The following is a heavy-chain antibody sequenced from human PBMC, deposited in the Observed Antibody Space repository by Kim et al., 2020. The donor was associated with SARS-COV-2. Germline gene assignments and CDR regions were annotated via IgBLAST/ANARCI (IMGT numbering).Heavy chain of an antibody. CDR1: GFIFSTYG. J-gene: IGHJ4*01. D-gene: IGHD3-22*01. CDR2: IRFDGSKE. V-gene: IGHV3-33*01. Sequence: GGSLRLPCGASGFIFSTYGMHWVRQAPGKGLEWVAAIRFDGSKEYYPDSMKGRFTISRDNSKNTVHLQMNSPRAEDTAVYYCARDADTSGHMSYFDCWG. CDR3: ARDADTSGHMSYFDC.